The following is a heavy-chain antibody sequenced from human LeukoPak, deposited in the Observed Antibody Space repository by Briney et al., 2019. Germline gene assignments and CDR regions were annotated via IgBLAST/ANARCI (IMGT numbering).Heavy chain of an antibody. D-gene: IGHD5-12*01. Sequence: SYTLPLTCTVSGGSLSSGSYYWRWLPPPPGGGGEGSGYIYYSGSTHYNPSHKSRVTISVDTSKNQFSLKLSSVTAADTAVYYCARAGPPQVRYGGYRLSNWFDRWGQGTLVTVSS. CDR3: ARAGPPQVRYGGYRLSNWFDR. CDR2: IYYSGST. V-gene: IGHV4-61*01. J-gene: IGHJ5*02. CDR1: GGSLSSGSYY.